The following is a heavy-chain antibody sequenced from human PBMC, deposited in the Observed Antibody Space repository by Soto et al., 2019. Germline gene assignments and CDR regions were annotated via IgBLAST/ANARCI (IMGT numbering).Heavy chain of an antibody. V-gene: IGHV3-48*03. CDR2: ISSSGSTI. D-gene: IGHD2-15*01. CDR3: ARGLGYCSGGSCYRYYFDY. Sequence: EVQLAESGGGLVQPGGSLRLSCAASGFTFSSYELNWVRQAPGKGLEWVSYISSSGSTIYYADSVKGRFTISRDNTKISLYLQLNSLRAEDTAVYYCARGLGYCSGGSCYRYYFDYWGQGTLVTVSS. CDR1: GFTFSSYE. J-gene: IGHJ4*02.